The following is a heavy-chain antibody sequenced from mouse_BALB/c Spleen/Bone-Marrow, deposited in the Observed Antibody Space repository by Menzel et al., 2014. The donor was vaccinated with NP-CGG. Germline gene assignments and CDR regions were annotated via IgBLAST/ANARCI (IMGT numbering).Heavy chain of an antibody. Sequence: VQLKESGSELVKPGASVKMSCKASGYTFTDYYMKRVKQSHGKSLEWIGDINPNNGDTFYNQKFKDKATLTVDKSSSTAYMQLNSLTSEDSAVYYCARRYMITFAYWGQGTLVAVSA. V-gene: IGHV1-26*01. J-gene: IGHJ3*01. D-gene: IGHD2-4*01. CDR2: INPNNGDT. CDR3: ARRYMITFAY. CDR1: GYTFTDYY.